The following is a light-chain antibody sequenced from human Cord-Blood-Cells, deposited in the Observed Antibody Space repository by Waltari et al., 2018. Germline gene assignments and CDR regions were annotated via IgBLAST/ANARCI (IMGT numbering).Light chain of an antibody. Sequence: IVLTQSPATLSLSPGERATLSCRASQSVSSYLAWYKQKPGQAPRLLIYDASNRATGIPARFSGSGSGTDFTLTISSLEPEDFAVYYCQQRSNWPPITFGQGTRLEIK. V-gene: IGKV3-11*01. CDR2: DAS. CDR3: QQRSNWPPIT. CDR1: QSVSSY. J-gene: IGKJ5*01.